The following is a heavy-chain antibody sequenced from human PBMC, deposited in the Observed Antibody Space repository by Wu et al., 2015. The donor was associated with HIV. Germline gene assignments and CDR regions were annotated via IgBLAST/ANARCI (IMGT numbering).Heavy chain of an antibody. CDR1: GYTFTGYY. V-gene: IGHV1-2*02. CDR2: INPNSGGT. J-gene: IGHJ3*02. Sequence: QVQLVQSGAEVKKPGASVKISCKASGYTFTGYYMHWVRQAPGQGLEWMGWINPNSGGTNYAQKFQGRVTMTRDTSISTAYMELSRLRSDDTAVYYCARSGPDYYDQNGAFDIWGQGTMVTVSS. D-gene: IGHD3-22*01. CDR3: ARSGPDYYDQNGAFDI.